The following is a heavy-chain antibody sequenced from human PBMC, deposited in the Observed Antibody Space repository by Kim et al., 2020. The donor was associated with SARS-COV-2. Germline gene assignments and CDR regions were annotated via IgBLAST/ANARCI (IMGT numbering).Heavy chain of an antibody. CDR3: AKAAEYYYGTDV. V-gene: IGHV3-30*18. CDR2: ISYDGSNK. D-gene: IGHD6-13*01. Sequence: GGSLRLSCAASGFTFSSYGMHWVRQAPGKGLEWVAVISYDGSNKYYADSVKGRFTISRDNSKNTLYLQMNSLRAEDTAVYYCAKAAEYYYGTDVWGQGST. J-gene: IGHJ6*02. CDR1: GFTFSSYG.